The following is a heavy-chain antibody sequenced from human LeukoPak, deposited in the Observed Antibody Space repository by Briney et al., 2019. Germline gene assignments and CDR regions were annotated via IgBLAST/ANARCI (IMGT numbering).Heavy chain of an antibody. J-gene: IGHJ4*02. Sequence: GGSLRLSCAASGFTFSSYAMSWVRQAPGKGLEWVSAISGSGGSTYYADSVKGRFTISRDNSKNTLYLQMNSLRAEDTAVYYCARSQLAEYYFDYWGQGTLVTVSS. V-gene: IGHV3-23*01. CDR2: ISGSGGST. CDR3: ARSQLAEYYFDY. D-gene: IGHD6-6*01. CDR1: GFTFSSYA.